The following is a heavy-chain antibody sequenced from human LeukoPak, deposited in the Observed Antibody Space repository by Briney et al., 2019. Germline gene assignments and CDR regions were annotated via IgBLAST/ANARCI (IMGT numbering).Heavy chain of an antibody. V-gene: IGHV4-34*01. CDR2: INHSGST. D-gene: IGHD2-8*01. Sequence: SETLSLTCAVYGGSFSGYYWSWIRQPPGKGLEWIGEINHSGSTNYNPSLKSRVTISVDTSKNQFSLKLSSVTAADTAVYYCARGRRMVYAGFDYYYYMDVWGKGTTVTVSS. CDR1: GGSFSGYY. CDR3: ARGRRMVYAGFDYYYYMDV. J-gene: IGHJ6*03.